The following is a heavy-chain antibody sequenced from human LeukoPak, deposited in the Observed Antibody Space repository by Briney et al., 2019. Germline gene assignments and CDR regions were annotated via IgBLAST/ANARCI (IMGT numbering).Heavy chain of an antibody. D-gene: IGHD3-10*01. CDR3: AKPYYYGSRSYMDY. V-gene: IGHV3-30-3*02. Sequence: GGSLRLSCAGSGFIFSNYPMHWVRQAPGKGLEWLAVVSYQARNSYHAGSVKGRFTISRDNSKNMLYLQMNSLRAEDTAVYYCAKPYYYGSRSYMDYWGQGTLVTVSS. CDR2: VSYQARNS. CDR1: GFIFSNYP. J-gene: IGHJ4*02.